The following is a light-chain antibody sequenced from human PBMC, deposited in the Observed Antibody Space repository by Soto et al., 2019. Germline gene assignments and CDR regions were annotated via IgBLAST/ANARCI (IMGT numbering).Light chain of an antibody. Sequence: QSVLTQPPSASGSPGQSVTISCTGTSSDVGGYNYVSWYQHHPGKAPKLMISEVSKWPSGVPDRFSGSKSGNTASLTVSGLQAEDEAHYYCSSYAGSNRVVFGGGTKLTVL. J-gene: IGLJ2*01. V-gene: IGLV2-8*01. CDR1: SSDVGGYNY. CDR3: SSYAGSNRVV. CDR2: EVS.